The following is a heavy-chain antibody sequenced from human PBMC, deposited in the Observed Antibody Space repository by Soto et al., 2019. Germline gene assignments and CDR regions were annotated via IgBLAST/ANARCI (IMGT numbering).Heavy chain of an antibody. D-gene: IGHD3-10*01. V-gene: IGHV3-23*01. CDR3: AKSTRVRGGEFKYFYYMDV. CDR1: GFTFTTYA. CDR2: ISGSGGTT. J-gene: IGHJ6*03. Sequence: EVQLLESGGGLVQPGGSLRLSCAASGFTFTTYAMSWVRQAPGKGLEWVSVISGSGGTTFYADSVKGRFTISRDSSKNTLSLQMNILRAEDTAVYYCAKSTRVRGGEFKYFYYMDVWGKGTTVTVSS.